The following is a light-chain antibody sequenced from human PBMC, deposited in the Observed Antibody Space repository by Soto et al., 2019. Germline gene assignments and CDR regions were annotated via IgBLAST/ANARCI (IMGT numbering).Light chain of an antibody. Sequence: EIVMTQSPATLSVSPGDRATLSCRASQSVGSDLAWYQQKPGQPPRVLIYDASTRATGVPARFSGSGSGTEFTLTINRLQSEDFAVYHCQQYSFWYTFGQGTKLEIK. CDR3: QQYSFWYT. V-gene: IGKV3-15*01. CDR2: DAS. CDR1: QSVGSD. J-gene: IGKJ2*01.